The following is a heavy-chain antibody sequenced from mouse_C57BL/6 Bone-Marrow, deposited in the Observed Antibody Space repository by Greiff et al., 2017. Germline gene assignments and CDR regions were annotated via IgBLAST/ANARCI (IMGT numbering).Heavy chain of an antibody. CDR3: ARPLYYGSSSWFAY. CDR1: GYTFTSYW. J-gene: IGHJ3*01. D-gene: IGHD1-1*01. Sequence: QVQLQQPGAELVKPGASVKLSCKASGYTFTSYWMHWVKQRPGQGLEWIGMIHPNSGSTNYNEKFKSKATLTVDISSSTAYMQLSSLTSEDSAVYYCARPLYYGSSSWFAYWGQGTLVTVSA. V-gene: IGHV1-64*01. CDR2: IHPNSGST.